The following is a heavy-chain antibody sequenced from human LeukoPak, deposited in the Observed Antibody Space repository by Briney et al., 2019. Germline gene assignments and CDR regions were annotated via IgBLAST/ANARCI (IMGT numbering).Heavy chain of an antibody. J-gene: IGHJ5*02. CDR2: INPDSGGT. CDR3: TREARAGNWFDP. Sequence: GASVKVSCKASGYRFGDYYIHWLRQAPGQGLEWMGWINPDSGGTNYAQTFQGRVTMTRDTSITTVYMELSRLRSDDTAVFYCTREARAGNWFDPWGQGTPVTVSS. CDR1: GYRFGDYY. D-gene: IGHD5-12*01. V-gene: IGHV1-2*02.